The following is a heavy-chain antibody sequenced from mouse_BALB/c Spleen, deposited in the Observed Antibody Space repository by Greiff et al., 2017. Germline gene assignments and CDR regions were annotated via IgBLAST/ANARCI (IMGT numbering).Heavy chain of an antibody. V-gene: IGHV5-6-5*01. CDR1: GFTFSSYA. D-gene: IGHD2-4*01. Sequence: DVMLVESGGGLVKPGGSLKLSCAASGFTFSSYAMSWVRQTPEKRLEWVASISSGGSTYYPDSVKGRFTISRDNARNILYLQMSSLRSEDTAMYYCERGHDSFAYWGQGTLVTVSA. CDR2: ISSGGST. J-gene: IGHJ3*01. CDR3: ERGHDSFAY.